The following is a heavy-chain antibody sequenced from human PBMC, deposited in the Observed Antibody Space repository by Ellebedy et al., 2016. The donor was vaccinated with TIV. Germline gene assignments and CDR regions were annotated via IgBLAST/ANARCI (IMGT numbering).Heavy chain of an antibody. Sequence: GGSLRLSCAASGFTFSNYAMTWVRQAPGKRLEWVSVISGSGGKTYYPDSVRGRFTISRDNSKNTLYLQMNGLRAEDTALYYCTKRTGYSSGFDDYWGQGTLVTVSS. CDR2: ISGSGGKT. J-gene: IGHJ4*02. CDR1: GFTFSNYA. CDR3: TKRTGYSSGFDDY. D-gene: IGHD6-19*01. V-gene: IGHV3-23*01.